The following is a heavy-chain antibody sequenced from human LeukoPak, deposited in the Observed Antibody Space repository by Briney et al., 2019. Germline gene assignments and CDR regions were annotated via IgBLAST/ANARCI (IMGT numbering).Heavy chain of an antibody. CDR3: ARDPSNTSGYNAWFDY. J-gene: IGHJ4*02. CDR1: AYTFTRYG. V-gene: IGHV1-18*01. Sequence: GASVKVSCKASAYTFTRYGNSWVRQAPGQGLEWMGWISCYNGNTHYAQNYQGRLTMTTDTSTSTAYMELRSLRSDDTAVYYCARDPSNTSGYNAWFDYWGQGTLVTVSS. CDR2: ISCYNGNT. D-gene: IGHD3-22*01.